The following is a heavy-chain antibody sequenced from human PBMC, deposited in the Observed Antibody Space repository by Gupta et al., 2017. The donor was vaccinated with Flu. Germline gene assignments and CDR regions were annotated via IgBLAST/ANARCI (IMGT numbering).Heavy chain of an antibody. Sequence: EVQLVESGGGLVQPGGSLRLSCAASGSTFSRYWMTWVRQAPGKGLEWVANIKEDGTEENYVDSVKGRFTISRDNAIHSLYLQMHSLRVDDTAVYYCTRDDTSSRPDYWGQGTLVTVSS. V-gene: IGHV3-7*01. CDR3: TRDDTSSRPDY. J-gene: IGHJ4*02. CDR1: GSTFSRYW. CDR2: IKEDGTEE.